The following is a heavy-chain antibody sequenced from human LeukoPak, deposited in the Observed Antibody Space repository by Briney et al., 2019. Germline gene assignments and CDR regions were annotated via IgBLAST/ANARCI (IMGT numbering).Heavy chain of an antibody. V-gene: IGHV3-30*04. CDR2: ISYDGSNK. CDR3: ARDGFGPGIKYYFDY. CDR1: GFTFSSYA. Sequence: GRSLRLSCAASGFTFSSYAMHWVRQAPGKGLEWVAVISYDGSNKYYADSVKGRFTISRDNSKNTLYLQMNSLRAEDTAVYYCARDGFGPGIKYYFDYWGQGTLVTVSS. D-gene: IGHD3-10*01. J-gene: IGHJ4*02.